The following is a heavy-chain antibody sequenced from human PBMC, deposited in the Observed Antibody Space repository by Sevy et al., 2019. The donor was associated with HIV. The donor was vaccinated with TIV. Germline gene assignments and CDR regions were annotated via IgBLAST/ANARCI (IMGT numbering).Heavy chain of an antibody. Sequence: ASVKVSCKASGYTFTGYYIHWARQAPGQGLEWMGWINPNSGGTNFAQKFQGRVTMTRDTSISTAYMELSGLRSDDTGVYYCAREFLWFGESIGRSEAFDIWGQGTVVTVSS. D-gene: IGHD3-10*01. CDR3: AREFLWFGESIGRSEAFDI. J-gene: IGHJ3*02. CDR2: INPNSGGT. V-gene: IGHV1-2*02. CDR1: GYTFTGYY.